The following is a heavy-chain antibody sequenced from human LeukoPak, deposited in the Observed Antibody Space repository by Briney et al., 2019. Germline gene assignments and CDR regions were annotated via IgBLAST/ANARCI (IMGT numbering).Heavy chain of an antibody. V-gene: IGHV1-18*01. CDR1: GHTFTSYG. CDR3: ARDSGGRGHFDF. J-gene: IGHJ4*02. Sequence: ASVKVSCKASGHTFTSYGITWVRQAPGQGLEWMGWIGPNNGNTNYAQKLQGRVTMTTDTSTGTAYMELRSLRSDDTAVYYCARDSGGRGHFDFWGQGTLVTVSS. CDR2: IGPNNGNT. D-gene: IGHD3-16*01.